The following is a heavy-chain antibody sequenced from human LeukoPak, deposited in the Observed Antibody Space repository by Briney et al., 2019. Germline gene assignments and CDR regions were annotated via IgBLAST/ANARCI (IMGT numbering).Heavy chain of an antibody. CDR3: ARVRRVLRYFDWLSRYFDY. V-gene: IGHV4-34*01. Sequence: SETLSLTCAVYGGSFSGYYWSWIRQPPGKGLEWIGEINHSGSTNYNPSLKSRITISVDTSKNQFSLKLSSVTAADTAVYYCARVRRVLRYFDWLSRYFDYWGQGTLVTVSS. J-gene: IGHJ4*02. CDR1: GGSFSGYY. CDR2: INHSGST. D-gene: IGHD3-9*01.